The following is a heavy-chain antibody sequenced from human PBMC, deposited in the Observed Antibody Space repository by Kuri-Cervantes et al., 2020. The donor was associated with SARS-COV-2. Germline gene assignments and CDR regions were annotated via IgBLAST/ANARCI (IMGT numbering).Heavy chain of an antibody. D-gene: IGHD3-10*01. J-gene: IGHJ4*02. CDR2: IWYDGTRN. CDR3: ARAFGPQSEIDY. Sequence: SLKISCAASGFTFSSYAMHWVRQAPGKGLEWVAMIWYDGTRNDFGDSVKGRFAIYRDQLKSALYLEMNNLRVEDTAIYYCARAFGPQSEIDYWGQGTLVTVSS. CDR1: GFTFSSYA. V-gene: IGHV3-33*08.